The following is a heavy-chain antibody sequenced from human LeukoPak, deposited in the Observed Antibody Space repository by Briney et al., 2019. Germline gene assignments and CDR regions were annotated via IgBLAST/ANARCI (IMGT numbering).Heavy chain of an antibody. CDR1: GFTFDDYA. D-gene: IGHD2-2*01. CDR2: ISWNSGSI. V-gene: IGHV3-9*01. J-gene: IGHJ5*02. Sequence: PGRSLRLSCAASGFTFDDYAMHWVRQAPGKGLEWVSGISWNSGSIGYADSVKGRFTISRDNAKNSLYLQMNSLRAEDTALYYCAKGGSPYCSSTSCLGNWFDPWGQGTLVTVSS. CDR3: AKGGSPYCSSTSCLGNWFDP.